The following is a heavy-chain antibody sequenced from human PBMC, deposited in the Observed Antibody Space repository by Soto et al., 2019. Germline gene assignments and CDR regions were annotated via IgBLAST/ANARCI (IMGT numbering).Heavy chain of an antibody. CDR2: ISGSGGST. D-gene: IGHD3-22*01. CDR3: AKRHYYDSSGYVDY. CDR1: GFTFSSYA. V-gene: IGHV3-23*01. Sequence: GGSLRLSCAASGFTFSSYAMSWVRRAPGKGLEWVSAISGSGGSTYYADSVKGRFTISRDNSKNTLYLQMNSLRAEDTAVYYCAKRHYYDSSGYVDYWGQGTLVTVSS. J-gene: IGHJ4*02.